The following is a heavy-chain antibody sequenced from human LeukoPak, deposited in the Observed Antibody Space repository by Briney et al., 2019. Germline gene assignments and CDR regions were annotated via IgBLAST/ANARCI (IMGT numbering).Heavy chain of an antibody. D-gene: IGHD3-22*01. CDR3: ARPYYYDSRIDP. CDR1: GGSISSGDYY. J-gene: IGHJ5*02. Sequence: SQTLSLTCTVSGGSISSGDYYWSWIRQPPGKGLEWIVYTYYSGSTYYNPSLKNRVSISVDTSKNQFSLNLSSVTAADTAVYYCARPYYYDSRIDPWGQGTLVTVSS. V-gene: IGHV4-30-4*01. CDR2: TYYSGST.